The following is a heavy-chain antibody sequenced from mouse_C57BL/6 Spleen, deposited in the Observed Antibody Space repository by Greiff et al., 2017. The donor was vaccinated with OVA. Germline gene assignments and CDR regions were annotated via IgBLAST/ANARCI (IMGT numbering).Heavy chain of an antibody. J-gene: IGHJ4*01. CDR2: INPSDGGT. CDR1: GYTFTSYW. Sequence: QVQLQQSGTELVKPGASVKLSCKASGYTFTSYWMHWVKQRPGQGLEWIGNINPSDGGTNYNEKFKSKATLTVDKSSSTAYMQLSSLTSEDSAVDYCARGSLLSAMDYWGQGTTVTVSS. D-gene: IGHD2-10*01. CDR3: ARGSLLSAMDY. V-gene: IGHV1-53*01.